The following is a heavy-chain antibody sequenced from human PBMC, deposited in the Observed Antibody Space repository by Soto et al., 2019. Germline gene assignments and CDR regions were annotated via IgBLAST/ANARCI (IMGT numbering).Heavy chain of an antibody. CDR1: GGSISSYY. J-gene: IGHJ6*03. CDR2: IYYSGST. CDR3: ARKGGSSTSFYYYYMDV. Sequence: SETLSLTCTVSGGSISSYYWSWIRQPPGKGLEWIGYIYYSGSTNYNPSLKSRVTISVDTSKNQFSLKLSSVTAADTAVYYCARKGGSSTSFYYYYMDVWGKGTTVTVSS. V-gene: IGHV4-59*08. D-gene: IGHD2-2*01.